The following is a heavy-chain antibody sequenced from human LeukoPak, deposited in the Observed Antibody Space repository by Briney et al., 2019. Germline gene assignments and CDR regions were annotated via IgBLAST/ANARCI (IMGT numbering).Heavy chain of an antibody. Sequence: SLTLSLTCTVSGGSISSGDYYWSWIRQPPGKGLEWIGYIYYSGSTYYNPSLKSRVTISVDTSKNQFSLKLSSVTAADTAVYYCARDREVAGPREVGYWGQGTLVTVSS. J-gene: IGHJ4*02. D-gene: IGHD6-19*01. CDR3: ARDREVAGPREVGY. CDR1: GGSISSGDYY. CDR2: IYYSGST. V-gene: IGHV4-30-4*08.